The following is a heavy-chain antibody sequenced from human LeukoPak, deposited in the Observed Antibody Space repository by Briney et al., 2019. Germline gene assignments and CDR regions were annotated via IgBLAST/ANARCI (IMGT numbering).Heavy chain of an antibody. CDR3: ARSTLGIEFDY. V-gene: IGHV1-18*01. D-gene: IGHD7-27*01. CDR2: ISAYNDNA. Sequence: ASVKVSCKASGYSFTNYGISWVRQAPGQGLEWMGWISAYNDNAHYAQGLEGRVTMTSKTSTRTAYMELRSLRSDDTAVYYCARSTLGIEFDYRGQGSLVTVSS. J-gene: IGHJ4*02. CDR1: GYSFTNYG.